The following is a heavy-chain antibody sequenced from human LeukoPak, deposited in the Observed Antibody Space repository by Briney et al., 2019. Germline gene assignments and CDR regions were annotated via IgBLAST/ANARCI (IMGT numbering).Heavy chain of an antibody. J-gene: IGHJ4*02. D-gene: IGHD2-15*01. V-gene: IGHV4-4*09. CDR2: IHTTGST. Sequence: LRLSCAASGFTFSDYYMSWIRQAPGKGLEWIGYIHTTGSTNYNPSLKSRVTMSVDTSRNQFSLRLNSVTAADTAVYYCVRPGQSNWWVYFNYWGQGTVVTVSS. CDR3: VRPGQSNWWVYFNY. CDR1: GFTFSDYY.